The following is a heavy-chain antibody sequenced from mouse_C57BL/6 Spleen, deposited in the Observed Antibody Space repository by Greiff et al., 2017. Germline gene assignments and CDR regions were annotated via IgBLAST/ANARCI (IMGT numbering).Heavy chain of an antibody. J-gene: IGHJ4*01. Sequence: QVQLMESGPGLVAPSQSLSITCTVSGFSFTSYGVHWVRQPPGKGLEWLVVIWSDGSTTYNSALKSRLSISKDNSKSQVFLKMINLQTHDTAMYYCARHNYLDYAMDYGGQGTSVTVSS. CDR1: GFSFTSYG. CDR3: ARHNYLDYAMDY. D-gene: IGHD2-1*01. V-gene: IGHV2-6-1*01. CDR2: IWSDGST.